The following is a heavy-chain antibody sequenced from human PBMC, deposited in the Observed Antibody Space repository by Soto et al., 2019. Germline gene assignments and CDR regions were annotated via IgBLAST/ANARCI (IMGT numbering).Heavy chain of an antibody. V-gene: IGHV3-33*01. Sequence: GGSLRLSCAASGFTFSSYGMHWVRQAPGKGLEWVAVIWYDGSNKYYADSVKGRFTISRDNSKNTLYLQMNSLRAEDTAVYYCARDRTGYYGSGYMDVWGKGTTVTVSS. CDR1: GFTFSSYG. CDR2: IWYDGSNK. D-gene: IGHD3-10*01. CDR3: ARDRTGYYGSGYMDV. J-gene: IGHJ6*03.